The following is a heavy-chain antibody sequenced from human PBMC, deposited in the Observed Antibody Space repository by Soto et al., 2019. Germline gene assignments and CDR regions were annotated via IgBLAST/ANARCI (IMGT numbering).Heavy chain of an antibody. CDR2: ISAYNGNT. Sequence: ASVKVSCKASGYTFTSYGISWVRQAPGQGLEWMGWISAYNGNTNYAQKLQGRVTMTTDTSTSTAYMELRSLRSDDTAVYYCATGLPPDSSPSHSYMDVWGKGTKVTVSS. J-gene: IGHJ6*03. CDR1: GYTFTSYG. CDR3: ATGLPPDSSPSHSYMDV. V-gene: IGHV1-18*01. D-gene: IGHD6-13*01.